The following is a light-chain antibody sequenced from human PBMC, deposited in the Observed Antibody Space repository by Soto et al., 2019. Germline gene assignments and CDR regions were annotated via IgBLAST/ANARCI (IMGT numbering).Light chain of an antibody. CDR1: SSNIGSNT. CDR3: AAWDDSLNGYV. Sequence: QSALTQPPSASGTPGHRVTISCSGSSSNIGSNTVNWYQQLPGTAPKHLIYSNNQRPSGVPDRFSGSKSGTSASLAISGLQSEDEADYYCAAWDDSLNGYVFGSGTKVTVL. J-gene: IGLJ1*01. V-gene: IGLV1-44*01. CDR2: SNN.